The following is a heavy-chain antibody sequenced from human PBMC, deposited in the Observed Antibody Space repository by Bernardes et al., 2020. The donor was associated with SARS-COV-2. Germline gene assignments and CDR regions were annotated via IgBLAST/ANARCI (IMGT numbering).Heavy chain of an antibody. V-gene: IGHV4-31*03. D-gene: IGHD3-3*01. CDR2: IYYSGST. CDR3: ARGATIFGVVSYPFDP. CDR1: GGSISSGGYY. J-gene: IGHJ5*02. Sequence: SATLSLTCTVSGGSISSGGYYWSWIRQHPGKGLEWIGYIYYSGSTYYNPSLKSRVTISVDTSKNQFSLKLSSVTAADTAVYYCARGATIFGVVSYPFDPWGQGTLVTVSS.